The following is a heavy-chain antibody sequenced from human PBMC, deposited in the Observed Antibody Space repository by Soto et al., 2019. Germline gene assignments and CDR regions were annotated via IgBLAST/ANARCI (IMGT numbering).Heavy chain of an antibody. J-gene: IGHJ6*02. CDR3: ARHEYSSSWYYYYGMDV. D-gene: IGHD6-6*01. V-gene: IGHV4-39*01. Sequence: PPGKGLEWIGSIYYSGSTYYNPSLKSRVTISIDTSKNQFSLKLSVTATDTAVYYCARHEYSSSWYYYYGMDVWGQGTTVTVSS. CDR2: IYYSGST.